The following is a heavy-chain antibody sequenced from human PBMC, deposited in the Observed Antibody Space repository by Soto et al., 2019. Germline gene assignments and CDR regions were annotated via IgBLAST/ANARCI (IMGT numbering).Heavy chain of an antibody. D-gene: IGHD6-13*01. CDR1: GFTFSSCA. Sequence: GGSLRLSCAASGFTFSSCAMGWVRQAPGKGLEWVSAISGSGGSTYYADSVKGRFTISRDNSKNTLYLQMNSLRAEDTAVYYCAKSPQQQPYYYGMDVWGQGTTVTVSS. J-gene: IGHJ6*02. V-gene: IGHV3-23*01. CDR3: AKSPQQQPYYYGMDV. CDR2: ISGSGGST.